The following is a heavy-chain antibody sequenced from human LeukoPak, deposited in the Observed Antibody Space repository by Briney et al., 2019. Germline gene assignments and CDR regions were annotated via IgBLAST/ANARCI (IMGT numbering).Heavy chain of an antibody. CDR1: GVTFSDLE. CDR3: AKLATLEGVSY. V-gene: IGHV3-48*03. J-gene: IGHJ4*02. D-gene: IGHD6-6*01. CDR2: ITTGGNII. Sequence: PGGSLRLSCSASGVTFSDLEINWVRQAPGKGLEWVAYITTGGNIISYSDSVKGRFTISRDNAKNSAYLQMHSLRIEDTAVYYCAKLATLEGVSYWGQGTLVTVSS.